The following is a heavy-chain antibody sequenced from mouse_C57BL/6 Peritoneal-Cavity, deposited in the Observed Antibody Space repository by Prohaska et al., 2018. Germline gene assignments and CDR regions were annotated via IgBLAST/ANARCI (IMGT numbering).Heavy chain of an antibody. CDR2: INFVGSAI. V-gene: IGHV11-2*01. Sequence: VQLLETGVGLVQPVGSRGLSCEGSGFTFSGFWMSWVRQTPGKTLEWIGDINFVGSAINYVPSIKDRLTIFRDNDKSTLYQQKRNVRSEDTGTYFCMRYVNYWYLDGCGTGTMVSVCS. CDR3: MRYVNYWYLDG. CDR1: GFTFSGFW. J-gene: IGHJ1*03.